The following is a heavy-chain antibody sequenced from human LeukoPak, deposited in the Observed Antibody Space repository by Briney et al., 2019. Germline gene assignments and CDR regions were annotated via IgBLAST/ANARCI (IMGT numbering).Heavy chain of an antibody. J-gene: IGHJ4*02. Sequence: PGGSLRLSCAASGFTFSSYEMNWVRQAPGKGLEWVSYISSSGSTIYYADSVKGRFTISRDNAKNSLYLQMNSLRADDTAVYFCAKKVGSGWPPTAYDYWGQGTLVTVSS. V-gene: IGHV3-48*03. CDR1: GFTFSSYE. CDR3: AKKVGSGWPPTAYDY. CDR2: ISSSGSTI. D-gene: IGHD6-19*01.